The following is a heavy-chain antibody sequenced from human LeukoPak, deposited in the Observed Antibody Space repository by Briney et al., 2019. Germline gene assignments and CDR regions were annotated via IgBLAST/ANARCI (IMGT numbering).Heavy chain of an antibody. CDR3: ARDSDKMATIIYYGMDV. J-gene: IGHJ6*02. V-gene: IGHV1-18*01. CDR2: ISAYNGNT. Sequence: ASVKVSCKASGYTFTSYGISWVQQAPGQGLEWMGWISAYNGNTNYAQKLQGRVTMTTDTSTSTAYMELRSLRSDDTAVYYCARDSDKMATIIYYGMDVWGQGTTVTVSS. CDR1: GYTFTSYG. D-gene: IGHD5-24*01.